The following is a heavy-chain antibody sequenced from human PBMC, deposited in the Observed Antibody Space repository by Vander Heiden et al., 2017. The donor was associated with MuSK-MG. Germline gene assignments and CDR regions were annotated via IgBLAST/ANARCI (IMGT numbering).Heavy chain of an antibody. CDR2: IGPNGGST. CDR1: GFTFSSYA. CDR3: AKRTD. J-gene: IGHJ4*02. V-gene: IGHV3-23*01. Sequence: EVQLLESGGGLVQPGGPLRLSCEAAGFTFSSYAMHWVRQAPGQGLEWVSGIGPNGGSTNYADSVKGRFTISRDNSKKTVSLQMNSLRAEDTAVYYCAKRTDWGQGTLVTVSS.